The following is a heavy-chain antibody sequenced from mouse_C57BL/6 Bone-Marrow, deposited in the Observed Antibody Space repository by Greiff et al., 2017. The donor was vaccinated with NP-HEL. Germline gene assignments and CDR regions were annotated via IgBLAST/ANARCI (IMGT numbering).Heavy chain of an antibody. Sequence: QVQLQQPGPELVKPGASVKISCKASGYAFSSSWMNWVKQRPGKGLEWIGRIYPGDGDTNYNGKFKGKATLTADKSSSTAYMQLSSLTSEDSVVNFDAELGRNYYAMDYWGQGTSVTVSS. CDR2: IYPGDGDT. D-gene: IGHD4-1*01. J-gene: IGHJ4*01. V-gene: IGHV1-82*01. CDR1: GYAFSSSW. CDR3: AELGRNYYAMDY.